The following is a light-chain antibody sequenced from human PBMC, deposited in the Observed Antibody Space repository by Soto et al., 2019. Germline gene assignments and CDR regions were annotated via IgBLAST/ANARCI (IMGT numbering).Light chain of an antibody. CDR2: DAS. J-gene: IGKJ2*01. CDR1: QSINSW. V-gene: IGKV1-5*01. Sequence: DIQMTQSPSTLSASVGDRVTITCRASQSINSWVAWYQQKPGKAPKVVIYDASTLASGVPSRFSGSGSGTEFTLTISSLQPDDVAAYYCQRYYDFSQTFGQGTKLEIK. CDR3: QRYYDFSQT.